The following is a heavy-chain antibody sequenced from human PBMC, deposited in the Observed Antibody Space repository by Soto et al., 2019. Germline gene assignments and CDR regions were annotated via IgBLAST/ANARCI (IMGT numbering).Heavy chain of an antibody. CDR2: INPNSGDT. J-gene: IGHJ4*02. D-gene: IGHD6-19*01. Sequence: ASVKVSCQASGYTFTGYYIQWVRQAPGQGLQWMGWINPNSGDTKYAQKFQDWVTMTRDTSITTAYMEVSSLRSDDTAMYYCARGRYSSGPVDYWGQGTLVTVSS. CDR3: ARGRYSSGPVDY. V-gene: IGHV1-2*04. CDR1: GYTFTGYY.